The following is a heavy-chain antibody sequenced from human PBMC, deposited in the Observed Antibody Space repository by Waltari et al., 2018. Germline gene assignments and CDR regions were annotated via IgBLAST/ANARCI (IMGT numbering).Heavy chain of an antibody. CDR2: VYYSRST. CDR3: ARKGSDSSSSRRAFDI. CDR1: GGSISSSAYY. J-gene: IGHJ3*02. D-gene: IGHD6-6*01. Sequence: QLQLQESGPGLVKPSETLSLTCTVSGGSISSSAYYWDWIRQPPVKGLEWLGSVYYSRSTYVNSSLNSRVTISVDTSKNQFSLILSSVTDEDTAFYYRARKGSDSSSSRRAFDIWGQGTMVTVSS. V-gene: IGHV4-39*01.